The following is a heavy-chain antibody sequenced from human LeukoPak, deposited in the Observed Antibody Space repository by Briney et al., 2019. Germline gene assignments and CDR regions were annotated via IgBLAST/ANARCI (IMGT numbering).Heavy chain of an antibody. CDR3: SGYDCSGGSCYRYYYYGMDV. J-gene: IGHJ6*02. CDR1: GGSISSYY. CDR2: IYTSGST. Sequence: SETLSLTCTVSGGSISSYYWSGIRQPAGKGLEWIGRIYTSGSTNYNPSLKSRVTMSVDTSKNQFSLRLSSVTAADTAVYYCSGYDCSGGSCYRYYYYGMDVWGQGTTVTVSS. D-gene: IGHD2-15*01. V-gene: IGHV4-4*07.